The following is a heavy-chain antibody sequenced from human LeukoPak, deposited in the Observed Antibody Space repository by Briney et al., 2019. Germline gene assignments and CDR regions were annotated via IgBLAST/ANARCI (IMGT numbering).Heavy chain of an antibody. CDR2: IYYSGST. V-gene: IGHV4-30-4*08. CDR1: GGSISSGDYY. CDR3: ASEKGSGSYSLFDY. J-gene: IGHJ4*02. D-gene: IGHD3-10*01. Sequence: SETLSLTCTVSGGSISSGDYYWSWIRQPPGKGLEWIGYIYYSGSTYYNPSLKSRVTISVDTSKNQFSLKLSSVTAADTAVYYCASEKGSGSYSLFDYWGQGTLVTVSS.